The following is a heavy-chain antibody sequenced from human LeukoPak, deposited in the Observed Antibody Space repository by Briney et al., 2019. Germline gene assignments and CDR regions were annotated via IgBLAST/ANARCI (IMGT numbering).Heavy chain of an antibody. CDR1: GGSISSNTYY. V-gene: IGHV4-39*01. J-gene: IGHJ2*01. CDR3: AGQNFYVYWYFDL. CDR2: IYYDGTT. Sequence: PSETLSLTCTVSGGSISSNTYYWGWIRQPPGKGLEWIGSIYYDGTTYYNPSLKSRLTISLDTSKSQFSLKLTSVTAADTAVYYCAGQNFYVYWYFDLWGRGTLVTVSS. D-gene: IGHD2/OR15-2a*01.